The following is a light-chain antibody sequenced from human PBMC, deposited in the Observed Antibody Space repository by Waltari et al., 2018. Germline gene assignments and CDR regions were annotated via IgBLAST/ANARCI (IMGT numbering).Light chain of an antibody. Sequence: EIVMTQSPATLSVSPGERVTISCRASQSVSYNLAWYQHNPGQAPRLLMSASSTRATGGPARFSGSGSGTDFTLTISSLQSEDFAIYYCQQYNEWPPWTFGQGTRVEIK. CDR1: QSVSYN. J-gene: IGKJ1*01. V-gene: IGKV3-15*01. CDR2: ASS. CDR3: QQYNEWPPWT.